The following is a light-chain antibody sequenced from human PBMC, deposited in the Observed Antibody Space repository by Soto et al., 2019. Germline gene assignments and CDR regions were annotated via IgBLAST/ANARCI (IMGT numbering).Light chain of an antibody. CDR2: EVS. CDR3: SSSTSSTTLDV. Sequence: QSVLTQPASVSGSPGQSITISCTGTSSDFGGYNYVSWYQQHPGKAPKLMIYEVSNRPSGVSNRFSGSKSGNTASLTISGLQAEDEADYYCSSSTSSTTLDVFGTGTKVTVL. J-gene: IGLJ1*01. CDR1: SSDFGGYNY. V-gene: IGLV2-14*01.